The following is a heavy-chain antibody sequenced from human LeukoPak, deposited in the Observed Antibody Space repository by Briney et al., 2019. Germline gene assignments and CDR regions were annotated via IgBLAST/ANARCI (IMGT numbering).Heavy chain of an antibody. J-gene: IGHJ4*02. CDR1: GFTFNTYA. CDR3: ARALSYWNYFDS. D-gene: IGHD1-1*01. Sequence: GGSLRLSCAASGFTFNTYAMTWVRQSPGKGLEWVSAIGATSGTTFYADSVKGRFTVSRDNSQNTLYLQMAGLRAEDTAIYYCARALSYWNYFDSWGQGTLVTVSS. V-gene: IGHV3-23*01. CDR2: IGATSGTT.